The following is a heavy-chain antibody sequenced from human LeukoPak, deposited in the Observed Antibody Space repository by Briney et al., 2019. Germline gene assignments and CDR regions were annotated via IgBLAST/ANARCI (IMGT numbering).Heavy chain of an antibody. CDR2: IYYSGST. Sequence: PSQTLSLTCTVSGVSISSSSYYWGWIRQPPGKGLEWIGSIYYSGSTYYNPSLKSRVTISVDTSKNQFSLKLSSVTAADTAVYYCARLRVVSWPKYQLLKGGAFDIWGQGTMVTVSS. V-gene: IGHV4-39*01. CDR1: GVSISSSSYY. J-gene: IGHJ3*02. CDR3: ARLRVVSWPKYQLLKGGAFDI. D-gene: IGHD2-2*01.